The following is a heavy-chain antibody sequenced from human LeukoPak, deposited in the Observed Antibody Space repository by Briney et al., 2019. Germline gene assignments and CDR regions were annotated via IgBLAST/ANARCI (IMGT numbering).Heavy chain of an antibody. V-gene: IGHV3-7*03. Sequence: GGSLRLSCAVSGLTFSSSWMDWVRQAPGKGLEWVASINPDGNKKYSADSVKGRFTISRDNAENSLYLQMNSLRAEDTAVYYCAKDSPLGLATLDYWGQGTLVTVSS. J-gene: IGHJ4*02. D-gene: IGHD5-12*01. CDR3: AKDSPLGLATLDY. CDR2: INPDGNKK. CDR1: GLTFSSSW.